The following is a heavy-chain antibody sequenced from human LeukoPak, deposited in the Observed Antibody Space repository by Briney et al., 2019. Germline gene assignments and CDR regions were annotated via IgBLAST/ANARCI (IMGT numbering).Heavy chain of an antibody. Sequence: PGGSLRLSCAASGFTFSRYAMNWARQAPGKGLEWVSYINTDSSDIHYADSVKGRFTISRDNARNTLYLQLSSLRAEDSGVYYCAKDPFPPRLIDSWGQGTLVTVSS. V-gene: IGHV3-21*05. J-gene: IGHJ4*02. CDR2: INTDSSDI. CDR3: AKDPFPPRLIDS. CDR1: GFTFSRYA.